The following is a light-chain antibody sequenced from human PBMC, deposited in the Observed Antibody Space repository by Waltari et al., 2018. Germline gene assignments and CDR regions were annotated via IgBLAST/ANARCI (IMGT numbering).Light chain of an antibody. J-gene: IGKJ1*01. CDR3: QHYVSLPAT. Sequence: EIVLTQSPGSLFLSPGAGATLSCRASQSVSRTLAWYQQKPGQAPRLLNYGAYSRATGIADRFSGSGAGTDFSLTISRLDPDDSAVYFCQHYVSLPATFGQGTKVEIK. CDR1: QSVSRT. V-gene: IGKV3-20*01. CDR2: GAY.